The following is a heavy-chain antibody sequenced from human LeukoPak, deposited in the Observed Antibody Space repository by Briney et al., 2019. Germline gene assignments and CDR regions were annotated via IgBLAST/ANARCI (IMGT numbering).Heavy chain of an antibody. D-gene: IGHD5-12*01. CDR3: ARAGLYSGSGLDY. J-gene: IGHJ4*02. CDR2: INMDGTTI. CDR1: GFTFSTYW. V-gene: IGHV3-74*01. Sequence: GGSLRLSCAASGFTFSTYWMHWVRQSPGKGLVWVSRINMDGTTISYAGSVEGRFTISRDNAKNSLYLQMNSLRAEDTAVYYCARAGLYSGSGLDYWGQGTLVTVSS.